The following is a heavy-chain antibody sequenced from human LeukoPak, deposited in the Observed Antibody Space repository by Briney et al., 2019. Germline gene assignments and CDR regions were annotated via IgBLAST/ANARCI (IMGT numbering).Heavy chain of an antibody. J-gene: IGHJ6*03. CDR3: ARDGPNDFWSGLYYYYYMDV. V-gene: IGHV1-2*02. Sequence: ASVKVSCKASGYTFTGYYMHWVRQAPGQGLEWMGWINPNSGGTNYAQKFQGRVTMTRDTSISTAYMELSRLRSDDTAVYYCARDGPNDFWSGLYYYYYMDVWGKGTTVTVSS. CDR2: INPNSGGT. CDR1: GYTFTGYY. D-gene: IGHD3-3*01.